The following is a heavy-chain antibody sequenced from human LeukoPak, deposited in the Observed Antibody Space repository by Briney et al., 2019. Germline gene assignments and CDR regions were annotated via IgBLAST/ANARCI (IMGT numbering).Heavy chain of an antibody. V-gene: IGHV3-74*01. J-gene: IGHJ4*02. CDR1: GFTFSSYW. CDR2: ISGDGSST. Sequence: PGGSLRLSCAASGFTFSSYWMHWVRQAPGKGLVWVSRISGDGSSTTYAESVKGRFTISRDNAKNTLYLQMNSLRAEDTAVYYCARGLPFDYWGQGTLVTVPS. CDR3: ARGLPFDY.